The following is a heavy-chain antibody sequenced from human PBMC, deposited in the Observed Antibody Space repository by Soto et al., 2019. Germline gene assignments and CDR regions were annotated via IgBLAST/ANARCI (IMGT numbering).Heavy chain of an antibody. V-gene: IGHV3-30*18. Sequence: GGSLRLSCAASGFTFSSYGMHWVRQAPGKGLEWVAVISYDGSNKYYADSVKGRFTISRDNSKNTLYLQMNSLRAEDTAVYYCSKDHPLRYFDWLTPPGQIGYWGQGTLVTVSS. CDR3: SKDHPLRYFDWLTPPGQIGY. CDR1: GFTFSSYG. CDR2: ISYDGSNK. J-gene: IGHJ4*02. D-gene: IGHD3-9*01.